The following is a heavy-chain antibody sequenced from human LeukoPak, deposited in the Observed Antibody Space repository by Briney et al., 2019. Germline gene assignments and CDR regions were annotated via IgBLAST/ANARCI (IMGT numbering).Heavy chain of an antibody. V-gene: IGHV3-48*04. CDR3: ARERGNTWLDP. CDR1: GFTFSSYS. CDR2: ISSSSSTI. Sequence: GGSLRLSCAASGFTFSSYSMNWVRQAPGKGLEWVSYISSSSSTIYYADSVKGRFTISRDNAKNSLYLQMNSLRAEDTAVYYCARERGNTWLDPWGQGTLVTVSS. D-gene: IGHD3-16*01. J-gene: IGHJ5*02.